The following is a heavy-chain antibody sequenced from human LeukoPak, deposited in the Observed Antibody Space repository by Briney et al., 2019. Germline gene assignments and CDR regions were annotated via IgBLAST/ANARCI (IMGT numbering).Heavy chain of an antibody. V-gene: IGHV3-53*01. J-gene: IGHJ4*02. CDR3: AEVGLRFGGDY. D-gene: IGHD3-10*01. Sequence: GGSLSLSCAASGFTVSTNYMSWVRQAPGKGLEWVSVIYSDGRTYYADSVKGRFTISRDNSKNTLYLQMNSLRAEDTAVYYCAEVGLRFGGDYWGQGTLVTVSS. CDR2: IYSDGRT. CDR1: GFTVSTNY.